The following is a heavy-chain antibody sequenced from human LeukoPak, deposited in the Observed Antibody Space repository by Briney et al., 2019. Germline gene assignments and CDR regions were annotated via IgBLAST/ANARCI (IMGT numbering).Heavy chain of an antibody. V-gene: IGHV3-7*01. J-gene: IGHJ4*02. Sequence: TGGSLRLSCAASGITFSSYMLTWVRQAPGKGLEWVANIKQDGSEKYYVDSVEGRFSISRDNAKNSLYLQMNSLRVEDTAVYYCAVLRGNDYWGQGTLVTVSS. CDR2: IKQDGSEK. CDR1: GITFSSYM. CDR3: AVLRGNDY. D-gene: IGHD3-10*01.